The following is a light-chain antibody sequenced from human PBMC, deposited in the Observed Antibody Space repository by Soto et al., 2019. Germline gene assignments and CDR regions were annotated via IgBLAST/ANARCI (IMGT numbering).Light chain of an antibody. J-gene: IGLJ3*02. CDR3: SSYAGTDNFEV. CDR1: SSDVGGHDY. V-gene: IGLV2-8*01. CDR2: EVS. Sequence: QSALTQPPSASGSPGQSVTISCTGTSSDVGGHDYVSWYQQHPGKAPRLMIYEVSKWPSGVPDRFSGSKSANTASLTVSGLQAEDEANYYCSSYAGTDNFEVFGGGTKVTVL.